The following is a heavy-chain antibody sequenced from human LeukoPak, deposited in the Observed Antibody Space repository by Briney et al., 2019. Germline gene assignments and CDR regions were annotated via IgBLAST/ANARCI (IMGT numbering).Heavy chain of an antibody. V-gene: IGHV1-69*04. CDR3: ARLYSVVVVAASQEGMDV. CDR1: GGTFSSYA. J-gene: IGHJ6*02. CDR2: IIPILGIA. Sequence: SVNVSCKASGGTFSSYAISWARQAPGQGLEWMGRIIPILGIANYAQKFQGRVTITADKSTSTAYMELSSLRSEDTAVYYCARLYSVVVVAASQEGMDVWGQGTTVTVSS. D-gene: IGHD2-15*01.